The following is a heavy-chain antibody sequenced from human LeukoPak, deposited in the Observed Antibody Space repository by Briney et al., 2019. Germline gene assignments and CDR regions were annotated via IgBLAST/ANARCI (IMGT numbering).Heavy chain of an antibody. V-gene: IGHV3-7*03. Sequence: PGGSLRLSCAASGFTFFRSWMSWVRQAPGKGLEWVANINQDGSEKYYVDSVKGRFTISRDNAKNSLYLQMNSLRADDTAVYYCARDEDYAAAYWGQGTLVTISS. CDR1: GFTFFRSW. J-gene: IGHJ4*02. D-gene: IGHD2-2*01. CDR3: ARDEDYAAAY. CDR2: INQDGSEK.